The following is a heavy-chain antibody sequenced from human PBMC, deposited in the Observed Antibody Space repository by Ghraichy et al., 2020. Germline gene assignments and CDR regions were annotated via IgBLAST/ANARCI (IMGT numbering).Heavy chain of an antibody. Sequence: LGLELKRVSYISSSGSTIYYADSVKGRFTISRDNAKNSLYLQMNSLRAEDTAVYYCARADYDSSGYYYGYYFDY. V-gene: IGHV3-11*04. CDR2: ISSSGSTI. D-gene: IGHD3-22*01. J-gene: IGHJ4*01. CDR3: ARADYDSSGYYYGYYFDY.